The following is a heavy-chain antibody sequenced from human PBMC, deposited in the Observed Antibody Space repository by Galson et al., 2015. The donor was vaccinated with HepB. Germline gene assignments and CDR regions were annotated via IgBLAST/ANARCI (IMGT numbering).Heavy chain of an antibody. V-gene: IGHV3-30*04. CDR2: ISYDGSNK. Sequence: SLRLSCAASGFTFSNHAMHWVRQAPGKGLEWVAFISYDGSNKDYADSMKGRFTISRDNSKNTLYLQMNSLRVEDTAVYYCASHIYWGQGTLVTVSS. J-gene: IGHJ4*02. CDR1: GFTFSNHA. CDR3: ASHIY.